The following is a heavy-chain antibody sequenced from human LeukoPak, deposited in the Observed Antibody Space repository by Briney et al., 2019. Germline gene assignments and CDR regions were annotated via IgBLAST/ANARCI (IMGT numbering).Heavy chain of an antibody. CDR1: GGTFSSYA. CDR3: ARDGRDSSGWYGYYYYYYMDV. J-gene: IGHJ6*03. CDR2: IIPIFGTA. V-gene: IGHV1-69*06. Sequence: ASVKVSCKASGGTFSSYAISWVRQAPGQGLEWMGGIIPIFGTANYAQKFQGRVTITADKSTSTAYMELSSLRSEDTAVYYCARDGRDSSGWYGYYYYYYMDVWGKGTTVTVSS. D-gene: IGHD6-19*01.